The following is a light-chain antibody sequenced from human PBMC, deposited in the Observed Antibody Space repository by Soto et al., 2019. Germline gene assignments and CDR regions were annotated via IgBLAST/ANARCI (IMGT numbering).Light chain of an antibody. Sequence: QAVVTQPPSVSGAPGQRVTISCTGSSSNIGAGYDVHWYQQLPGTAPKLLIYDNTNRPSGVPDRFSGSKSGTSASLAITGLQAEDEADYYCQSHDSSLSGSVFGGGTKL. V-gene: IGLV1-40*01. J-gene: IGLJ2*01. CDR2: DNT. CDR1: SSNIGAGYD. CDR3: QSHDSSLSGSV.